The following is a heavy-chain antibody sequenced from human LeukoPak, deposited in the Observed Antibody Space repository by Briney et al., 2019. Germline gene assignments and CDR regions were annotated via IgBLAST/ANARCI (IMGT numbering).Heavy chain of an antibody. Sequence: PGGSLRLSCVASGITVSSKYMSWVRQAPGKGLEWVSVIYSGGSTYYADSVKGRFTISRDNSKNTLYLQMNSLRVEDTAVYYCARDGGAGWYFDLWGRGTLVTVSS. D-gene: IGHD3-16*01. CDR1: GITVSSKY. CDR2: IYSGGST. V-gene: IGHV3-53*01. J-gene: IGHJ2*01. CDR3: ARDGGAGWYFDL.